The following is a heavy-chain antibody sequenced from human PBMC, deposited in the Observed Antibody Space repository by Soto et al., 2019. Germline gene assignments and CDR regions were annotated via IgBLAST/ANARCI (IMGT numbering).Heavy chain of an antibody. CDR1: GGSINTINNY. Sequence: SETLSLTCTVSGGSINTINNYWSWIRQPPGKGLEWIGFISYSGSTYYNPSLMSRLTISLDTSTNRSSLKLTSVTAADTAVYYCAREEAARMAHWFDPWGQGTLVTVSS. J-gene: IGHJ5*02. D-gene: IGHD6-6*01. CDR2: ISYSGST. V-gene: IGHV4-30-4*01. CDR3: AREEAARMAHWFDP.